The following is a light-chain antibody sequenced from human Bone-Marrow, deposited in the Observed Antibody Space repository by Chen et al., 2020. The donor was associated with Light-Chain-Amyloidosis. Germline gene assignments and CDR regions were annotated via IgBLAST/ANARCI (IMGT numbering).Light chain of an antibody. J-gene: IGKJ1*01. CDR1: QSVSPY. V-gene: IGKV3-11*01. CDR2: AAS. Sequence: EIVLTQSPATLSLSPGERATLSCRASQSVSPYLAWYQQKPGQAPRLLIYAASNRATGIPARFSGSGSGTDFTRTISSLEPEDFAIYYCQQRSNWPWAFGQGTKVEI. CDR3: QQRSNWPWA.